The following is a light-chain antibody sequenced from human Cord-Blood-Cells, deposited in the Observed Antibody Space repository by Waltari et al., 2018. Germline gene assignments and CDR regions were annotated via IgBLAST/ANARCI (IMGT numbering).Light chain of an antibody. J-gene: IGKJ3*01. V-gene: IGKV3-15*01. Sequence: EIVMTQSPATLSVSPGERATISCRGSQSLSSTIAWYQQKPGQGPTLLIDGASTRATGIPARFSGSGSGTEFTLTISSLQSEDFAVYYCQQYNNWPLTFGPGTKVDIK. CDR2: GAS. CDR1: QSLSST. CDR3: QQYNNWPLT.